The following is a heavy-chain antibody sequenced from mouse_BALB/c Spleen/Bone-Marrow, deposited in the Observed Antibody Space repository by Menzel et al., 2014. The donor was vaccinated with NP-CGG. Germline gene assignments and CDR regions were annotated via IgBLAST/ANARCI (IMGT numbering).Heavy chain of an antibody. CDR2: VNPNNGGT. Sequence: VQLQQSGPDLVKPGASLKISCKASGYSFTGYYMYWLKQSHGKSLEWIGRVNPNNGGTTYNQKFKDKAILTVDKSSTIAYMELRSLTSEDSGVYYCARDAMGYWGQGTSVTVSS. J-gene: IGHJ4*01. CDR1: GYSFTGYY. V-gene: IGHV1-18*01. CDR3: ARDAMGY.